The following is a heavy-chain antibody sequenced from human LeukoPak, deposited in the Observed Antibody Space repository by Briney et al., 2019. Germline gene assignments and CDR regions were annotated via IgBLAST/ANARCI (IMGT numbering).Heavy chain of an antibody. D-gene: IGHD7-27*01. CDR1: GGTFRSKA. CDR3: ARGALSRSLTGDLHYYMDV. CDR2: IIPIFDTS. V-gene: IGHV1-69*05. Sequence: ASVKVSCKVSGGTFRSKAISWVRQAPGQGLEWMGGIIPIFDTSNYAQKFQGRVTITTDEFTSTAYMELSSLRSEDTAVYYCARGALSRSLTGDLHYYMDVWGKGTTVSVSS. J-gene: IGHJ6*03.